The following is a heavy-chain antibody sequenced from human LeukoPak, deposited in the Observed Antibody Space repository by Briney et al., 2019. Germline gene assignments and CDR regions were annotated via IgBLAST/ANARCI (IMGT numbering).Heavy chain of an antibody. Sequence: PSETLSLTCTVSGGSISSGSYYWSWIRPPAGKGLEWIGRIYTSGSTNYNPSLKSRVTISVDTSKNQFSLKLSSVTAADTAVYYCARARNVGDFWSGYHFMVVWGKGTTVTVSS. CDR3: ARARNVGDFWSGYHFMVV. D-gene: IGHD3-3*01. J-gene: IGHJ6*03. CDR2: IYTSGST. CDR1: GGSISSGSYY. V-gene: IGHV4-61*02.